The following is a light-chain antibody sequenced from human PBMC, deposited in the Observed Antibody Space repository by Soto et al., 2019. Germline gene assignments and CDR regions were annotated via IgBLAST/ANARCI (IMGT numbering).Light chain of an antibody. CDR1: QSVSSY. CDR3: QQRSNWPIS. V-gene: IGKV3-11*01. Sequence: EIVLTQSPATLSLSPGERATLSCRASQSVSSYLAWYQQKPGQAPRLLIYDASNRTTGIPARFSGSGSGTDSTIKISRIETEDVEVYYCQQRSNWPISFGQGTRLEIK. J-gene: IGKJ5*01. CDR2: DAS.